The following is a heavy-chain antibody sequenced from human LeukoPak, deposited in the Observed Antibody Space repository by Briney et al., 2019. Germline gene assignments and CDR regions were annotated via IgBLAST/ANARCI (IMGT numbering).Heavy chain of an antibody. D-gene: IGHD2-2*01. J-gene: IGHJ4*02. V-gene: IGHV1-2*02. Sequence: ASGKVSCKASGFTFTDYYIHWVRQAPGQGPEWMGWIDAKSGGTQYAQKFQGRVTMTRDTSISTAYMELTRLTPDDTAVYYCARGGYHNYWGLGTLVTVSS. CDR2: IDAKSGGT. CDR3: ARGGYHNY. CDR1: GFTFTDYY.